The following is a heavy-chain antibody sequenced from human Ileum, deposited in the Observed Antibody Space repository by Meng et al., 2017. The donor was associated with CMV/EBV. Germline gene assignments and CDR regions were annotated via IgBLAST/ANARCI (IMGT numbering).Heavy chain of an antibody. CDR1: GFALSNDD. D-gene: IGHD3-22*01. V-gene: IGHV3-23*01. Sequence: FGGRFVETGGCLRLFCADSGFALSNDDMRWVRQVPGKALEWISFINYIRGDTFYADSVKGRFTISRDISNNMLYLQMSSLRPEDTAIYYCAKDDSTGRTGYYVTDWGQGTLVTVSS. J-gene: IGHJ4*02. CDR2: INYIRGDT. CDR3: AKDDSTGRTGYYVTD.